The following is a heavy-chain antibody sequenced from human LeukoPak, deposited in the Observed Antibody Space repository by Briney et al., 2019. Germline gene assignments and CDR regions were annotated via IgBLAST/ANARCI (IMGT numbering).Heavy chain of an antibody. Sequence: GASVKVSCKASGYTFTSYGISWVRQAPGQGLEWMGWISAYNGNTNYAQKLQGRVTMTRDTSISTAYMELSRLRSDDTAVYYCARGATFGVVIIFDYWGQGTLVTVSS. V-gene: IGHV1-18*01. D-gene: IGHD3-3*01. CDR2: ISAYNGNT. J-gene: IGHJ4*02. CDR3: ARGATFGVVIIFDY. CDR1: GYTFTSYG.